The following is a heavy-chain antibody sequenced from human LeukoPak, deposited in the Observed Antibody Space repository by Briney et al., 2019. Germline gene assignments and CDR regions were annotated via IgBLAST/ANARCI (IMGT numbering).Heavy chain of an antibody. D-gene: IGHD4-17*01. CDR3: AGVTGDYASGDFDY. J-gene: IGHJ4*02. CDR1: GGSISSGGYY. Sequence: KSSETLSLTCTVSGGSISSGGYYWSWIRQHPGKGLEWIGYIYYSGSTYYNPSLKSRVTISVDTSKNQFSLKLSSVTAADTAVYYCAGVTGDYASGDFDYWGQGTLVTVSS. CDR2: IYYSGST. V-gene: IGHV4-31*03.